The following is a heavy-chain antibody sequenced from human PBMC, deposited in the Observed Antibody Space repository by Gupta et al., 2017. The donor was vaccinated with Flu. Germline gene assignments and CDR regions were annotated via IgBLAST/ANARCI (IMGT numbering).Heavy chain of an antibody. D-gene: IGHD1-1*01. CDR2: ISSGSSYI. CDR3: ARRTTTDFDS. CDR1: GFTFSSYT. V-gene: IGHV3-21*01. J-gene: IGHJ4*02. Sequence: EVQLVESVGGLVKPGGSLSLSCAASGFTFSSYTMNWVRQGPGKGLEWVSSISSGSSYIYYADSVKGRFTISRDNAKNSLYLQMSSLRAEDTAVYYCARRTTTDFDSWGQGTLVTVSS.